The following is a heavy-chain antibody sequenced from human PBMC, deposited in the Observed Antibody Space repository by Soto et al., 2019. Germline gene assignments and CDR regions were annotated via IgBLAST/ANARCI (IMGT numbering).Heavy chain of an antibody. CDR3: ATSRISIAVAGETEYYFDY. CDR1: GYIFTGYY. D-gene: IGHD6-19*01. J-gene: IGHJ4*02. V-gene: IGHV1-2*04. Sequence: GASVKVSFKASGYIFTGYYMHWLRQAPGQGLEWMGWINPNSGDTNYTQKFQGWVTTTRDTSISTAYMELSRLRSDDTAVYYCATSRISIAVAGETEYYFDYWGQGTLVTVSS. CDR2: INPNSGDT.